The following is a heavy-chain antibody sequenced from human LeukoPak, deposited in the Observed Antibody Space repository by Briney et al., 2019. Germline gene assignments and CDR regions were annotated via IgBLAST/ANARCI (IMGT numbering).Heavy chain of an antibody. J-gene: IGHJ5*02. V-gene: IGHV5-51*01. D-gene: IGHD3-10*01. CDR3: ACRKYYSTWSDP. CDR2: IYPADSTT. CDR1: GYDFSTYW. Sequence: HGESLKISCKGFGYDFSTYWIGWVRQVPGEGLEWMGIIYPADSTTHYSRSFQGQVTISVDKSISTAYLQWSSLKASDTAMYYCACRKYYSTWSDPWGQGTLSPS.